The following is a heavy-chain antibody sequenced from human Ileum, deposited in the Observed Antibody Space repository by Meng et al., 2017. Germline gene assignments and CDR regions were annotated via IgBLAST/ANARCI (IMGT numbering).Heavy chain of an antibody. CDR3: ERVGARSSGWYIDY. CDR1: GFTFGAYY. J-gene: IGHJ4*02. V-gene: IGHV3-74*01. CDR2: INHDGSST. D-gene: IGHD6-19*01. Sequence: GESLKISCAGSGFTFGAYYMHWVRQGPGKGLVWVSRINHDGSSTGYADSVKDRFTISRDNAKNTLYLQMNSLRAEDTAVYYCERVGARSSGWYIDYWGQGTLVTVSS.